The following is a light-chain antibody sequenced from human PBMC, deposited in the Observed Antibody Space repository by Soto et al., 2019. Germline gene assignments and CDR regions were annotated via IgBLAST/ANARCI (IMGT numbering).Light chain of an antibody. Sequence: DIQMTQSPSTLSASVGDRVTITCRASQSLSTWLAWYQLKPGKAPKIVIYDATILESGAPSRFSGSGSGTEFTLTISGMQPDDLATYDCHHYDQYPGTFGQGTKVEVK. J-gene: IGKJ1*01. CDR2: DAT. CDR1: QSLSTW. V-gene: IGKV1-5*01. CDR3: HHYDQYPGT.